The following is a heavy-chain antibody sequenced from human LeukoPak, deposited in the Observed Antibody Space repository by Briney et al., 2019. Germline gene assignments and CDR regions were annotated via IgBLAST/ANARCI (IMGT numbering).Heavy chain of an antibody. J-gene: IGHJ4*02. CDR2: INPSGGST. D-gene: IGHD2/OR15-2a*01. CDR1: GYTFTSYY. CDR3: ARDQSRLYCASTTCPPGY. V-gene: IGHV1-46*01. Sequence: ASVKVSCKASGYTFTSYYMHWVRQAPGQGLEWMGIINPSGGSTSYAQKFQGRVTMTRDTSTSTVYMELNSLRSEDTAVYYCARDQSRLYCASTTCPPGYWGQGTLVTVSS.